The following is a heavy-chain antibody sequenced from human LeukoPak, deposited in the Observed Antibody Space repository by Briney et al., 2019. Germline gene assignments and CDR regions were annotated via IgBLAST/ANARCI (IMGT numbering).Heavy chain of an antibody. CDR2: ISGSGGST. Sequence: GGSLTLSCLASEFTFRRYAMGWVGPAAGRGREWVPAISGSGGSTKYADSVKGRVTISRDNSKNTLYLQMNSLRAEDTAVSYCAKDEGSYGQARFGYWGQGTLVTVSS. D-gene: IGHD3-16*01. V-gene: IGHV3-23*01. CDR1: EFTFRRYA. J-gene: IGHJ4*02. CDR3: AKDEGSYGQARFGY.